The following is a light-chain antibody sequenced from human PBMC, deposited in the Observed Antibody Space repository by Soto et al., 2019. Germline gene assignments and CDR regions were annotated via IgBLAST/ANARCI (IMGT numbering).Light chain of an antibody. Sequence: EIVLTQSPGTLSLSPGERATLSCRASQSVGSSYLAWYQQKPGQAPRLLIFGASSRATSIPDRFSGSASGPDFTLTISRLEPEDFAVYYCQQQGTFGQGTKVEIK. CDR3: QQQGT. CDR2: GAS. J-gene: IGKJ1*01. V-gene: IGKV3-20*01. CDR1: QSVGSSY.